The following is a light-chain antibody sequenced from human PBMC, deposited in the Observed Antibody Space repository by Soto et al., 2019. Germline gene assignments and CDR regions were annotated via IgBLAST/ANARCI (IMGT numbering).Light chain of an antibody. J-gene: IGKJ5*01. CDR2: DAS. Sequence: EIVLTQSPVTLSFSPGDRATLSCRASQTVSSYLAWYQQKPGQAPRLLIFDASNRATGTPARFSGSGSGTDFTLTISSLEPEDFAFYYCQQRSDWPLTLGQGTRLEIK. CDR1: QTVSSY. CDR3: QQRSDWPLT. V-gene: IGKV3-11*01.